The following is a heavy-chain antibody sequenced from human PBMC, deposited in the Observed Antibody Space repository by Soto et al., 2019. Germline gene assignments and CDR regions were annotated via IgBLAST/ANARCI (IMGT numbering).Heavy chain of an antibody. CDR2: ISSSSTYI. V-gene: IGHV3-21*01. Sequence: GGSLRLSCAASGFTFSSYSMNWVRQAPGKGLEWVSSISSSSTYIYYADSVKGRFTISRDNAKNSLYLQMNSLRAEDTAVYYCARGEVTTFFSSYWGQGTLVTVSS. CDR1: GFTFSSYS. J-gene: IGHJ4*02. D-gene: IGHD4-17*01. CDR3: ARGEVTTFFSSY.